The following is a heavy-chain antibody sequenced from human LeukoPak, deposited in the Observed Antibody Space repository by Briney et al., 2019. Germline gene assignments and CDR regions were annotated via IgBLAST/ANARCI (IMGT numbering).Heavy chain of an antibody. D-gene: IGHD3-10*01. CDR1: GFIFSSYA. Sequence: GGSLRLSCAASGFIFSSYAMSWVRQAPGKGLEWVAVLSLDGRNQYYADSVKGRFTISRDNSKNTLYLQMNSLRVEDTAVYYCAKESGSGSYYHYWGQGTLVTVSS. CDR2: LSLDGRNQ. J-gene: IGHJ4*02. CDR3: AKESGSGSYYHY. V-gene: IGHV3-30*18.